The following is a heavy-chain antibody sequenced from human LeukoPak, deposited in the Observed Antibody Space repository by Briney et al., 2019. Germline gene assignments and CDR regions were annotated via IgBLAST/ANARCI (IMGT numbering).Heavy chain of an antibody. J-gene: IGHJ4*02. CDR1: GFTFSSYW. CDR3: ARGGSLYCRTGGCGSAIDY. Sequence: GGSLRLSCAASGFTFSSYWMHWVRQAPGKGLVWVARVNGDGSRTNYADSVKGRFTSSRDNAKNTLYLQVNGLRAEDTAVYYCARGGSLYCRTGGCGSAIDYWGQGTLVTVSS. V-gene: IGHV3-74*01. D-gene: IGHD2-15*01. CDR2: VNGDGSRT.